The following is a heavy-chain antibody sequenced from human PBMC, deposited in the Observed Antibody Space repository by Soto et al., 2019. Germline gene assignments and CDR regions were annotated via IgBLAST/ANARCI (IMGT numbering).Heavy chain of an antibody. CDR2: IDSDGSST. CDR3: ARDLLYCSSTSCYKYYYYGMDV. Sequence: EVQVVESGGGLVQPGGYLRRSCAASGFIFSSYWMHWVRQAPGKGLVWVSRIDSDGSSTSYADSVKGRFTISRDNAKKTLYLQMNSLRAEDTAVYYCARDLLYCSSTSCYKYYYYGMDVWGQGTTVTVSS. J-gene: IGHJ6*02. D-gene: IGHD2-2*02. V-gene: IGHV3-74*01. CDR1: GFIFSSYW.